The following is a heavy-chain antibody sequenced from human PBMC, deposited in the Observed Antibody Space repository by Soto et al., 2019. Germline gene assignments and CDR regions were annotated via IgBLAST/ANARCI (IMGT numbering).Heavy chain of an antibody. CDR1: GYTFTGFY. V-gene: IGHV1-2*04. CDR2: INPNSGDT. D-gene: IGHD4-17*01. CDR3: ASGGSTVTREFDY. Sequence: QVQLVQSGAEVKKPGASVKVSCKASGYTFTGFYMHWVRQAPGQGLEWMGWINPNSGDTEYAQNLQGWVTVTRDTSISTAYMELSRLKSDDTAVYYCASGGSTVTREFDYWGQGTLVSVSS. J-gene: IGHJ4*02.